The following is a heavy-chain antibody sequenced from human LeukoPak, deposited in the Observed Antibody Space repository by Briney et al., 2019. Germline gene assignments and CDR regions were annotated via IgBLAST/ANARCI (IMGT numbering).Heavy chain of an antibody. CDR3: AREGSWYDRYFDY. V-gene: IGHV3-11*06. CDR2: ISSSSSYI. Sequence: KPGGSLRLSCAASGFTFSDYYMSWIRQAPGKGLEWVSSISSSSSYIYYADSVKGRFTISRDNAKNSLYLQMNSLRAEDTAVYYCAREGSWYDRYFDYWGQGTLVTVSS. CDR1: GFTFSDYY. J-gene: IGHJ4*02. D-gene: IGHD6-13*01.